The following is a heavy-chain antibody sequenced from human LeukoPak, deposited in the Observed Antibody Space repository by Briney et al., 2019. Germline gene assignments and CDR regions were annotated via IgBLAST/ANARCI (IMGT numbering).Heavy chain of an antibody. D-gene: IGHD6-6*01. CDR2: IYSGGNT. CDR1: GFTVSSNY. Sequence: GGSLRLSCAASGFTVSSNYMSWVRQAPGKGLEWVSVIYSGGNTYYADSVKGRFTIFRDNSKNTLYLQMNSLRAEDTAVYYCARGRGFSSSSDAFDIWGQGTMVTVSS. V-gene: IGHV3-66*01. CDR3: ARGRGFSSSSDAFDI. J-gene: IGHJ3*02.